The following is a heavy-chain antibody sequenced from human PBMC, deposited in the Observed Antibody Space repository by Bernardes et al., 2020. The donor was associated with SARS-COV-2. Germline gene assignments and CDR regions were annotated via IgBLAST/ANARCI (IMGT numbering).Heavy chain of an antibody. Sequence: GGSLRLSCAASGFTFSGSAMHWVRQASGKGLEWIGRIRTKPTNYATSYCASVKGRFTVSRDASTNTVYLLMNSLKTEDTAMYYCIGQRSGGDYIYRGHWGQGTLITVSA. J-gene: IGHJ4*02. CDR2: IRTKPTNYAT. CDR3: IGQRSGGDYIYRGH. V-gene: IGHV3-73*01. CDR1: GFTFSGSA. D-gene: IGHD2-21*02.